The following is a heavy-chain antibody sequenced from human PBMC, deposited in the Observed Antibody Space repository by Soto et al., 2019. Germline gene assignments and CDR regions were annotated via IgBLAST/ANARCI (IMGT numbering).Heavy chain of an antibody. J-gene: IGHJ5*02. Sequence: EVQLLESGGGLVQPGGSLRLSCAASGFTFRNYAMSWVRQAPGKGLEWVSVISAGGNSTYYADSVKGRFTLSRDNAKNTVYLQMNSLRVEDTAVDYCARDRIPAVRLNWLDPWGQGTLVTVSS. CDR2: ISAGGNST. CDR1: GFTFRNYA. CDR3: ARDRIPAVRLNWLDP. V-gene: IGHV3-23*01. D-gene: IGHD2-2*01.